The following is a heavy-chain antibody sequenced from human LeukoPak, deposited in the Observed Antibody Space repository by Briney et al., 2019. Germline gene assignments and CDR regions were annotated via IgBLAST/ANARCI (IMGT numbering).Heavy chain of an antibody. CDR2: INHSGST. CDR1: GGSFSGYY. Sequence: SETLSLTCAVYGGSFSGYYWSWIRQPPGKGLEWIGEINHSGSTNYNPSLKSRVTISVDTSKNQFSLKLSPVTAADTAVYYCARGRRNDYWGQGTLVTVSS. V-gene: IGHV4-34*01. J-gene: IGHJ4*02. CDR3: ARGRRNDY.